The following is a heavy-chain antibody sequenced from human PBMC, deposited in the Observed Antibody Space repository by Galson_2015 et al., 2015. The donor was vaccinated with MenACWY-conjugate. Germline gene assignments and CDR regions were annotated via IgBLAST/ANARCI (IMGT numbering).Heavy chain of an antibody. Sequence: SLRLSCAASGFTFNSYAMSWVRQAPGKGLEWVSASDSGGSTYYADSVKGRFTISRDNSKNTLYLQMNSLRAEDTAVFYCAKAPHVNIVATPPDYWGQGTLVTVSS. CDR3: AKAPHVNIVATPPDY. D-gene: IGHD5-12*01. V-gene: IGHV3-23*01. CDR2: SDSGGST. J-gene: IGHJ4*02. CDR1: GFTFNSYA.